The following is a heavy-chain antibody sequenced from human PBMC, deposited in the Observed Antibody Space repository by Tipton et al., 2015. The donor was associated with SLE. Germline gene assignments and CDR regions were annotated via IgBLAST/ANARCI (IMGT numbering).Heavy chain of an antibody. V-gene: IGHV4-59*01. CDR3: ARVTATGYYYDSSGQGAFDI. D-gene: IGHD3-22*01. J-gene: IGHJ3*02. Sequence: TLSLTCAVYGGSFSGYYWSWIRQPPGKGLEWIGYIYYSGSTNYNPSLKSRVTISVDTSKNQFSLKLSSVTAADTAVYYCARVTATGYYYDSSGQGAFDIWGQGTMVTVSS. CDR2: IYYSGST. CDR1: GGSFSGYY.